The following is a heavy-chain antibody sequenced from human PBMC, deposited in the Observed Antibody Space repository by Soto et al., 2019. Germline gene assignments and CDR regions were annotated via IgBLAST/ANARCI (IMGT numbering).Heavy chain of an antibody. Sequence: SETLSLTCTVSGGSISSSSYYWGWIRQPPGKGLEWIGSIYYSGSTYYKPSLKSRVTISVDTSKNQFSLKLSSVTAADTAVYYRARHRYGSGKSYYYYGMDVWGQGTTVTVSS. J-gene: IGHJ6*02. CDR1: GGSISSSSYY. D-gene: IGHD3-10*01. V-gene: IGHV4-39*01. CDR2: IYYSGST. CDR3: ARHRYGSGKSYYYYGMDV.